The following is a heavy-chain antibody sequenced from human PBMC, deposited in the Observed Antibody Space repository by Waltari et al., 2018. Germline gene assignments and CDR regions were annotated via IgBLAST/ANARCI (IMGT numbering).Heavy chain of an antibody. J-gene: IGHJ4*02. CDR3: ASYYYGSGSYYNAYYFDY. CDR2: INHSGST. D-gene: IGHD3-10*01. CDR1: GGSFSGYY. Sequence: QVQLQQWGAGLLKPSETLSLTCAVYGGSFSGYYWSWIRQPPGKGLEWIGEINHSGSTNDNPSLKSRVTISVDTSKNQFSLKLSSVTAADTAVYYCASYYYGSGSYYNAYYFDYWGQGTLVTVSS. V-gene: IGHV4-34*01.